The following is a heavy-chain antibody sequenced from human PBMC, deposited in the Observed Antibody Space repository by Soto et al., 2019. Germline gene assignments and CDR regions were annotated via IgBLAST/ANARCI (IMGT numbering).Heavy chain of an antibody. Sequence: EVQLLESGGGLVQPGGSLRLSFAAAGFTFSTYAMNWVRQAPGNGLEWVSAISGSGGSIHYADSVKGRFTISRDNSKNTLYLRMNSLRDEDTAVYHCVKGYWKGDVWGQGTRVTVSS. V-gene: IGHV3-23*01. CDR1: GFTFSTYA. J-gene: IGHJ6*02. CDR2: ISGSGGSI. D-gene: IGHD1-1*01. CDR3: VKGYWKGDV.